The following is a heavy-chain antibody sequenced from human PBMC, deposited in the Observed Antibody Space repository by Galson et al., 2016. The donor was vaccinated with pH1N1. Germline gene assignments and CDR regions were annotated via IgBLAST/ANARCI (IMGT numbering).Heavy chain of an antibody. Sequence: SLRLSCAASGFNFSTYGMHWVRQAPGKGLEWVAFIRFDENNNYYADSVKGRFTISRDSSKNMLYLQMNSLRAEDTVVYYCAKDRAANYGDYWDYWGQGTLVTVSS. J-gene: IGHJ4*02. CDR3: AKDRAANYGDYWDY. CDR1: GFNFSTYG. CDR2: IRFDENNN. D-gene: IGHD4-17*01. V-gene: IGHV3-30*02.